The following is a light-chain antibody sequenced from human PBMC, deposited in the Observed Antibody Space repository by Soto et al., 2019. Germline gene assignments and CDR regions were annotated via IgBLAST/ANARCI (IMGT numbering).Light chain of an antibody. J-gene: IGKJ4*01. V-gene: IGKV3-20*01. CDR2: GAS. CDR3: HQYSTSRLT. Sequence: EIVLTQSPGTLSLSPGERATLSCRASQSVTSSYLAWYQQKPGQAPRLLISGASSRATGIPDRFSGSGSGTYFTLTISSLEPEDFAVYYCHQYSTSRLTFGGGTKVEIK. CDR1: QSVTSSY.